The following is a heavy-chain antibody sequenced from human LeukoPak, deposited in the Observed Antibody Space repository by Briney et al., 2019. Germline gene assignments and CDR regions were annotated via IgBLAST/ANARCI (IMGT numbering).Heavy chain of an antibody. CDR1: GYSFTNYW. J-gene: IGHJ4*02. D-gene: IGHD2-15*01. Sequence: GESLKISCKGSGYSFTNYWIGWVRQMPGKGLEWMGIIHPRDSDTRCSPSFQGQVTISADKSISTAYLQWSSLKASDTAMYYCARRYCSGSSCYLFDYWGQGTLVTVSS. V-gene: IGHV5-51*01. CDR2: IHPRDSDT. CDR3: ARRYCSGSSCYLFDY.